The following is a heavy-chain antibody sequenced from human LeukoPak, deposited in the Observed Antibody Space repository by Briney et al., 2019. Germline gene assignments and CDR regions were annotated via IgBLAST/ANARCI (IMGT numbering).Heavy chain of an antibody. Sequence: PGGSLRLSCAASGFTFSNAWMSWVRQAPGKGLEWVGRIKSKTDGGTTDYAAPVKGRFTISRDDSKNTPYLQMNSLKTEDTAVYYCTTDSRDFDYYGMDVWGQGTTVTVSS. V-gene: IGHV3-15*01. J-gene: IGHJ6*02. CDR1: GFTFSNAW. CDR2: IKSKTDGGTT. CDR3: TTDSRDFDYYGMDV.